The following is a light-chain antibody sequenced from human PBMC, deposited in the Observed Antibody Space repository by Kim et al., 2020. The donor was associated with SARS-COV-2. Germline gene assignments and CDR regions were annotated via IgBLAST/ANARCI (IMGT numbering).Light chain of an antibody. CDR3: QQYNNWPPIT. J-gene: IGKJ5*01. CDR1: QGVSSN. Sequence: SPGERAPLSCRASQGVSSNLAWYQQNPGQAPRLLIYGAATRATGIPARFSGSGSGTEFTLTISSLQSEDFAVYYCQQYNNWPPITFGQGTRLEIK. CDR2: GAA. V-gene: IGKV3-15*01.